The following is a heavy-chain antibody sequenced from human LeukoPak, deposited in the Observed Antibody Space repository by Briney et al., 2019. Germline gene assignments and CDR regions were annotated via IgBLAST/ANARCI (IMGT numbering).Heavy chain of an antibody. CDR1: GCTFTSYD. Sequence: GASVKVSCKASGCTFTSYDINWVRQATGQGLEWMGCISGYNGNTKYAQNLQARVTLTTDTSTSTAYIELRSLRSDDTAVYYCARDDYGGNSGLFDYWGQGTLLTVSS. D-gene: IGHD4-23*01. V-gene: IGHV1-18*01. CDR2: ISGYNGNT. CDR3: ARDDYGGNSGLFDY. J-gene: IGHJ4*02.